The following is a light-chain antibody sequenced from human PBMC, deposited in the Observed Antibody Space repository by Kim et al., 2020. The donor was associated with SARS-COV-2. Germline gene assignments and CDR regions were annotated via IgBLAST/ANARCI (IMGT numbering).Light chain of an antibody. CDR1: QNIYNY. Sequence: AYIGDRVTITCRASQNIYNYLNWYQQKPGQAPNLLIYAASTLQRGVPSRFSGRGSGTDFTLTISSLQPEDFATYFCQQSYTTPITFGQGTRLEIK. CDR2: AAS. J-gene: IGKJ5*01. V-gene: IGKV1-39*01. CDR3: QQSYTTPIT.